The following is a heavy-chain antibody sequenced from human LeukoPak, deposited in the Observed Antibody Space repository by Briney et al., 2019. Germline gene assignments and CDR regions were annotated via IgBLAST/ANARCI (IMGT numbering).Heavy chain of an antibody. CDR2: ISGSGGST. J-gene: IGHJ4*02. Sequence: GGSLRLSCAASGFTFSSYAMSWVRQAPGKGLEWVSAISGSGGSTYYADSVKGRFTISRDDSKNTLYLQMNSLRAEDMAVYYCAKRGGSGWYRDFDYWGQGTLVTVSS. D-gene: IGHD6-19*01. V-gene: IGHV3-23*01. CDR1: GFTFSSYA. CDR3: AKRGGSGWYRDFDY.